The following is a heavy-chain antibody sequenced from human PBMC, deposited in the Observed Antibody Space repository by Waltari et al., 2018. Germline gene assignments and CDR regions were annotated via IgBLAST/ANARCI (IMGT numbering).Heavy chain of an antibody. CDR1: GFTLSSYG. J-gene: IGHJ4*02. CDR2: IWYDGTNT. Sequence: QVHLVESGGGVVQPGRSLRLSCAASGFTLSSYGIHWVRQAPGKGLEWVAVIWYDGTNTYYGDSGKGRFTISRDKSKNTVFLQMNSLRVEDTAVYYCARGVVVAPPDYWGQGTLVTVSS. V-gene: IGHV3-33*01. D-gene: IGHD2-15*01. CDR3: ARGVVVAPPDY.